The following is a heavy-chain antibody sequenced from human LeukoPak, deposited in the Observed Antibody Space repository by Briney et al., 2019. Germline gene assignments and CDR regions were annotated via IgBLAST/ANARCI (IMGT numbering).Heavy chain of an antibody. Sequence: SETLSLTCTVSGGSISNYYWSWIRQPPGEGLEWIGYIYYSGSTNYNPSLKSRVTISIDTSKNQFSLNLTSVTAADTAVYYCARGGLGGITAYSNYLFDYWGQGTLVTVSS. CDR2: IYYSGST. J-gene: IGHJ4*02. CDR3: ARGGLGGITAYSNYLFDY. D-gene: IGHD4-11*01. CDR1: GGSISNYY. V-gene: IGHV4-59*08.